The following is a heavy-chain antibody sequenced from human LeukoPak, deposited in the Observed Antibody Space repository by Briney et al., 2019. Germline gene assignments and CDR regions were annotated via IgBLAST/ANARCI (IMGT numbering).Heavy chain of an antibody. V-gene: IGHV1-69*01. Sequence: SVKVSCKASGGTFSSYAISWVRQAPGQGLEWMGGFIPIFGTANYAQKFQGRVTITADESTSTAYMELSSLRSEDTAVYYCARGNSSGWYYTSYYDSSGYYYFDYWGQGTLVTVSS. CDR1: GGTFSSYA. D-gene: IGHD3-22*01. CDR2: FIPIFGTA. J-gene: IGHJ4*02. CDR3: ARGNSSGWYYTSYYDSSGYYYFDY.